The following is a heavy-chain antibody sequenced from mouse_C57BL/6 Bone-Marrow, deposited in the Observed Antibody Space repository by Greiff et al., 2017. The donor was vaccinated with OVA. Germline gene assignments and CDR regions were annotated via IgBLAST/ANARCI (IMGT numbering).Heavy chain of an antibody. Sequence: VHLVESGAELARPGASVKLSCKASGYTFTSYGISWVKQRTGQGLEWIGEIYPRSGNTYYNEKFKGKATLTADKSSSTAYMELRSLTSEGSAVYFCARGVSYYYGSSPWFAYWGQGTLVTVSA. D-gene: IGHD1-1*01. CDR3: ARGVSYYYGSSPWFAY. CDR1: GYTFTSYG. V-gene: IGHV1-81*01. J-gene: IGHJ3*01. CDR2: IYPRSGNT.